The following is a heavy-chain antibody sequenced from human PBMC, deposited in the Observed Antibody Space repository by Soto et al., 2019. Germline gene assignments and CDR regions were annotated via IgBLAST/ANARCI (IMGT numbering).Heavy chain of an antibody. V-gene: IGHV4-34*01. CDR1: GGSFSGYY. CDR2: INHSGST. Sequence: PSETLSLTCAVYGGSFSGYYWSWIRQPPGKGLEWIGEINHSGSTNYNPSLKSRVTISVDTSKNQFSLKLSSVTAADTAVYYCARGRAMIFGVVIISNYFDYWGQGTLVTVSS. CDR3: ARGRAMIFGVVIISNYFDY. D-gene: IGHD3-3*01. J-gene: IGHJ4*02.